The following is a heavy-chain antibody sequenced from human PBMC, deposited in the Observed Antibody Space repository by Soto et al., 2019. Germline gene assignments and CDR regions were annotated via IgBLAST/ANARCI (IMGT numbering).Heavy chain of an antibody. D-gene: IGHD4-17*01. CDR2: IKEDGSEQ. CDR1: GFNFRRYW. CDR3: ARDPTASYGDSLLFDY. J-gene: IGHJ4*02. Sequence: VQLVESGGGLVQPGGSLRLSCAASGFNFRRYWMSWVRQAPGKGMEWVANIKEDGSEQYYVDSVKGRFTIFRDNAKNSLSLQMNSLRAEDTAIYYGARDPTASYGDSLLFDYWGQGTLVIVSS. V-gene: IGHV3-7*01.